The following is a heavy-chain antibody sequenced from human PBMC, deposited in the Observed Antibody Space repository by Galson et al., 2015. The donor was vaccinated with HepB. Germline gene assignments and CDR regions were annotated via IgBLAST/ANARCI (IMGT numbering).Heavy chain of an antibody. CDR1: GYTFTGYY. Sequence: SVKVSCKASGYTFTGYYMHWVRQAPGQGLEWMGWINPNSGGTNYAQKFQGRVTMTRDTSISTAYMELSRLRSDDTAVYYCARGEVVVITTLGAFDIWGQGTMVTVSS. D-gene: IGHD3-22*01. CDR2: INPNSGGT. V-gene: IGHV1-2*02. CDR3: ARGEVVVITTLGAFDI. J-gene: IGHJ3*02.